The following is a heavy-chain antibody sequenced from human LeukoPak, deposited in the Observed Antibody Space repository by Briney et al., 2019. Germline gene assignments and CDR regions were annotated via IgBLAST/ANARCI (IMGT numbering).Heavy chain of an antibody. V-gene: IGHV1-2*02. D-gene: IGHD4-17*01. CDR2: INPNNGGT. CDR1: RYIFTSYY. Sequence: ASVKVSCKASRYIFTSYYIHWVRQAPGQGLEWMGWINPNNGGTKYGKKFQGRVTMTSDTSISTAYMELSRLRYDDTAVYYCAREDDGDYDRYYFDYWGQGTLVTVSS. CDR3: AREDDGDYDRYYFDY. J-gene: IGHJ4*02.